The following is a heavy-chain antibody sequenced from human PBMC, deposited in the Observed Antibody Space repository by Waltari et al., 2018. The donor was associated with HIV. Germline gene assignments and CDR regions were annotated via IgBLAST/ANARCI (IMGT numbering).Heavy chain of an antibody. CDR1: GYSFTSYW. CDR3: ASPKGYCSGGSCFRDAFDI. Sequence: EVQLVQSGAEVKKPGESLKISCKGSGYSFTSYWIGWVRQMPGKGLEWMGIIYPGDSDTRYSPSFQGQVTISADKSISTAYLQWSSLKASDTAMYYCASPKGYCSGGSCFRDAFDIWGQGTMVTVSS. V-gene: IGHV5-51*01. J-gene: IGHJ3*02. CDR2: IYPGDSDT. D-gene: IGHD2-15*01.